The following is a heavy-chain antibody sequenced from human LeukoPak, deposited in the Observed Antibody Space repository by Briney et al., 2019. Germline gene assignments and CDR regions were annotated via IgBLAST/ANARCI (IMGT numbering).Heavy chain of an antibody. V-gene: IGHV4-34*01. D-gene: IGHD3-22*01. CDR1: GGSFSGYY. Sequence: SETLSLTCAVYGGSFSGYYWSWIRQPPGKGLEWIGEINHSGSTNYNPSLKSRVTISVDTSKNQFSLKLSSVTAADTAVYYCARRRITMIGGVGRRGSYYFDYWGQGTLVTVSS. J-gene: IGHJ4*02. CDR3: ARRRITMIGGVGRRGSYYFDY. CDR2: INHSGST.